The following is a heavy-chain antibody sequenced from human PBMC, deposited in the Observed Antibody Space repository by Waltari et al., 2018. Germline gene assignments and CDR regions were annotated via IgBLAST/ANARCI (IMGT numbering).Heavy chain of an antibody. Sequence: EMHLLESGGSLVQPGESLRLSCAASGSIFIAYAMAWVRQAPGKGLEWVSTSSNSDDTTYYAESVKGRFTISRDNSKSTLFLQMNSLRADDTAIYYCAKELERKPYYYYGWDVWGQGTTVTVSS. CDR3: AKELERKPYYYYGWDV. V-gene: IGHV3-23*01. CDR1: GSIFIAYA. CDR2: SSNSDDTT. J-gene: IGHJ6*02. D-gene: IGHD1-1*01.